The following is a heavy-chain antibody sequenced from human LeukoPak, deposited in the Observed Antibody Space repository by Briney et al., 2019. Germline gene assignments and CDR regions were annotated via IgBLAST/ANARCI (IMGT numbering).Heavy chain of an antibody. CDR2: ISSSGST. CDR1: GVTFSGYA. Sequence: PGGSLRLSCAASGVTFSGYAMNWVRQAPGKGLEWGSTISSSGSTYYADSVEGRFTISRDPSKNTLYLQMHSLRVQDTDVYYCANSRDMDRLILFHDFHIWEKGTMVTVSS. J-gene: IGHJ3*02. V-gene: IGHV3-23*01. CDR3: ANSRDMDRLILFHDFHI. D-gene: IGHD3-9*01.